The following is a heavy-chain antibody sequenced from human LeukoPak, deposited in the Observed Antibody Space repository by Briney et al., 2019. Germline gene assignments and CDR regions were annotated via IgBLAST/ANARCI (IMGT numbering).Heavy chain of an antibody. CDR3: AGPYQLLSYDAFDI. CDR1: GYTFTGYY. V-gene: IGHV1-2*02. D-gene: IGHD2-2*01. Sequence: ASVKVSCKASGYTFTGYYMHWVRQAPGQGLEWMGWINPNSGGTNYAQKFQGRVTMTRDTSISTAYMELSRLRSDDTAVYCCAGPYQLLSYDAFDIWGQGTMVTVSS. CDR2: INPNSGGT. J-gene: IGHJ3*02.